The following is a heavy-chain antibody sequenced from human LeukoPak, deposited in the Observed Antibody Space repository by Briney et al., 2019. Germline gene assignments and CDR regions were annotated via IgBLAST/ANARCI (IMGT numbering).Heavy chain of an antibody. CDR2: IRSKAYGGTT. CDR3: TRVRRVLRFLEWTTRGYYFDY. Sequence: GGSLRLSCTASGFTFGDYAMSWVRQAPGKGLEWVGFIRSKAYGGTTEYAASVKGRFTISRDDSKSIAYLQMNSLKTEDTAVYYCTRVRRVLRFLEWTTRGYYFDYWGQGTLVTVSS. D-gene: IGHD3-3*01. V-gene: IGHV3-49*04. J-gene: IGHJ4*02. CDR1: GFTFGDYA.